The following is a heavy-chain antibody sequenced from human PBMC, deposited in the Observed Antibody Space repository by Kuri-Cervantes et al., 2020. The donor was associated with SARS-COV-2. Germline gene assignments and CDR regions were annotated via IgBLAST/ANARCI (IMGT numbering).Heavy chain of an antibody. CDR2: ICTSGST. CDR3: ARAQDYYDSSGSITLFDY. CDR1: GGSISSYY. V-gene: IGHV4-4*07. Sequence: GSLRLSCTVSGGSISSYYWSWIRQPAGKGLEWIGRICTSGSTNYNPSLKSRVTMSVDTSKNQFSLKLSSVTAADTAVYYCARAQDYYDSSGSITLFDYWGQGTLVTVSS. D-gene: IGHD3-22*01. J-gene: IGHJ4*02.